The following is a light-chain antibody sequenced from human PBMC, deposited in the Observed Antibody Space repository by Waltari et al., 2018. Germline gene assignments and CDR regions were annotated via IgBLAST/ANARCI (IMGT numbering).Light chain of an antibody. CDR2: KAI. V-gene: IGLV8-61*01. CDR3: ALYMGSGIWV. CDR1: SGSLSTTSY. Sequence: QTVVTQEPSLSVSPGGTVTLTCALSSGSLSTTSYATWYQQTPGQAPRTLGYKAIPRSSGVPVRFAGSILGNTAALTITGAQADDESDYYCALYMGSGIWVFGGGTRLTVL. J-gene: IGLJ3*02.